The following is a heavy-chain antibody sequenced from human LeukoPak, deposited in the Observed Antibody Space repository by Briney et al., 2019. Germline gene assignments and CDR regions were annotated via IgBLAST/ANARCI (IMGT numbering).Heavy chain of an antibody. CDR1: GGTFSSYG. CDR3: ARDRSSAAGRSGSC. Sequence: SVKVSCKASGGTFSSYGISWVRQAPGQGLEWMGRIIPILGIANYAQKFQGRVAITADKSTSTAYMELSSLRSEDTAVYYCARDRSSAAGRSGSCWGKGTLVTVSS. D-gene: IGHD6-13*01. J-gene: IGHJ4*02. V-gene: IGHV1-69*04. CDR2: IIPILGIA.